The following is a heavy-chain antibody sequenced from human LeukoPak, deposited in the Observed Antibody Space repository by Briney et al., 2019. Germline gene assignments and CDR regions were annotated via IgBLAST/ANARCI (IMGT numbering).Heavy chain of an antibody. J-gene: IGHJ6*03. CDR2: ISGSGGST. D-gene: IGHD2-2*01. CDR1: GFTFSSYA. Sequence: PGGSLRLSCAASGFTFSSYAMSWVRQAPGKGLEWVSAISGSGGSTYYADSVKGRFTISRDNSKNTLYLHVNSLRPEDTAVYYCTTGRGVVVPAASPNYYYYYMDVWGKGTTVTVSS. V-gene: IGHV3-23*01. CDR3: TTGRGVVVPAASPNYYYYYMDV.